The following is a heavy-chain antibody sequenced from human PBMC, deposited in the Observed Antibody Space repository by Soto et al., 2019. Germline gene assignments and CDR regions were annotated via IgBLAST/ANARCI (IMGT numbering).Heavy chain of an antibody. Sequence: EVQLVESGGGLVQPGGSLRLSCAASGFTFSSYWMHWVRQAPGKGLVWVSRINIDGSSTSYADSVKGRFTISRDNAKNTLYLQMNSLRAEDTAVYYCARDPGYCSGGSCSDYWGQGTLVTVSS. CDR1: GFTFSSYW. CDR2: INIDGSST. J-gene: IGHJ4*02. D-gene: IGHD2-15*01. CDR3: ARDPGYCSGGSCSDY. V-gene: IGHV3-74*01.